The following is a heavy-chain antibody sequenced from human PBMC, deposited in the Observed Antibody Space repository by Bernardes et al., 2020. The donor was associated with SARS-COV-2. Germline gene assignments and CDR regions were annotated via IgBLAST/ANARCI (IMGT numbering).Heavy chain of an antibody. Sequence: GGSLRLSRAASGFTFSSHGMYWVRQAPGKGLEWVAVISYDGSDKNNADSVKGRFTISRDNSKNMLFLQMNSLRAEDTAVYYCARIDEVTGRDYWGQGTLVTVSS. V-gene: IGHV3-30*03. CDR2: ISYDGSDK. J-gene: IGHJ4*02. D-gene: IGHD6-19*01. CDR3: ARIDEVTGRDY. CDR1: GFTFSSHG.